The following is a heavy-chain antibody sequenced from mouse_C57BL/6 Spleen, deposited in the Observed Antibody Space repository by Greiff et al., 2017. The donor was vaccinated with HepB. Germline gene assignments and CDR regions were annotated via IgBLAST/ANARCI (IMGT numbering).Heavy chain of an antibody. CDR2: IHPNSGST. CDR1: GYTFTSYW. J-gene: IGHJ2*01. CDR3: ARENPHYFDY. V-gene: IGHV1-64*01. Sequence: QVQLKQPGAELVKPGASVKLSCKASGYTFTSYWMHWVKQRPGQGLEWIGMIHPNSGSTNYNEKFKSKATLTVDKSSSTAYMQLSSLTSEDSAVYYCARENPHYFDYWGQGTTLTVSS.